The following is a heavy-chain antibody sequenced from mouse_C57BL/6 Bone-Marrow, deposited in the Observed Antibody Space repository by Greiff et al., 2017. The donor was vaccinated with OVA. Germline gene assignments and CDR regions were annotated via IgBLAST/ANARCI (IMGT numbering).Heavy chain of an antibody. CDR2: INPSSGYN. Sequence: VQLQQSGAELARPGASVKMSCKASGYTFTSYTMHWVNPRPGQGLEWIGYINPSSGYNKYNQKFKDKATLTADKSSSTAYMQLSSLTSEDSAVYYCARNQDPYYCDYWGQGTTLTVSS. CDR3: ARNQDPYYCDY. J-gene: IGHJ2*01. V-gene: IGHV1-4*01. CDR1: GYTFTSYT.